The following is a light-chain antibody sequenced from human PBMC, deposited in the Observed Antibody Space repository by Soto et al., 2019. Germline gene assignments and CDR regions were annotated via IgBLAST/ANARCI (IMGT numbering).Light chain of an antibody. CDR1: SGHSSYA. Sequence: QPVLTQSPSASASLGASVKLTCSLSSGHSSYAIAWHQQQPEKGPRYLMKVNSDGSHSTGDGIPDRFSGSSSGAERYLTISSLQSEDEAAYYCQTWDAGIGVFGGGTKLTVL. J-gene: IGLJ3*02. CDR2: VNSDGSH. CDR3: QTWDAGIGV. V-gene: IGLV4-69*01.